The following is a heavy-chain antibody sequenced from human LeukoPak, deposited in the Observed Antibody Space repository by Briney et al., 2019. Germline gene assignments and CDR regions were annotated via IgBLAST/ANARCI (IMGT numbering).Heavy chain of an antibody. CDR3: ARGISFFDY. J-gene: IGHJ4*02. CDR1: GGSISIYY. D-gene: IGHD2-15*01. V-gene: IGHV4-59*07. Sequence: SDTLSLTCTVSGGSISIYYWNWIRQPPGKGLEWIGYINYSRGTKYNPFFKSRVTISLDTSKNQFSLKLNSVTTADTAVYSCARGISFFDYWGQGTLVTVSS. CDR2: INYSRGT.